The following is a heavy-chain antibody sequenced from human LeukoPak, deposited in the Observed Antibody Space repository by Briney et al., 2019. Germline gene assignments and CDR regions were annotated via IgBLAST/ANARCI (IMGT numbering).Heavy chain of an antibody. Sequence: PSETLSLTCALYGGSFSGFYWSGPRRPPGKGVEWIGEINHSRSTNYNPSIKSRVTISVDTSKNQFSLKLSSVTAADTAVYYCARSYDFWRKYNNWFDPWGQGTLVTVSS. CDR1: GGSFSGFY. D-gene: IGHD3-3*01. J-gene: IGHJ5*02. CDR3: ARSYDFWRKYNNWFDP. CDR2: INHSRST. V-gene: IGHV4-34*01.